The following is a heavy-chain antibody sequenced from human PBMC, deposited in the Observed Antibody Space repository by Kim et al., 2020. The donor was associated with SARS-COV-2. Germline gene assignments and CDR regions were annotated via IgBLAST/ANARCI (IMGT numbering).Heavy chain of an antibody. D-gene: IGHD1-26*01. V-gene: IGHV3-23*01. CDR2: ISGSGGST. J-gene: IGHJ6*02. CDR3: AKEGSSGVYPPYYYYGMDV. Sequence: GGSLRLSCAASGFTFSSYAMSWVRQAPGKGLEWVSAISGSGGSTYYADSVKGRFTISRDNSKNTLYLQMNSLRAEDTAVYYCAKEGSSGVYPPYYYYGMDVWGQGTTVTVSS. CDR1: GFTFSSYA.